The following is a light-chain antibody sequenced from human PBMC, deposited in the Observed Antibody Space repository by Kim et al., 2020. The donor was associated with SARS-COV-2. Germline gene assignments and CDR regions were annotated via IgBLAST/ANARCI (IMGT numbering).Light chain of an antibody. CDR3: QQYDRLIT. Sequence: LSPGERATLSCRTSQTVRSSYLAWYQQKPGQAPRLLIYDLSTRATGIPDRFSGSGSGTDFTLTISRLEPEDYAVYYCQQYDRLITFGQGTRLEIK. CDR1: QTVRSSY. CDR2: DLS. J-gene: IGKJ5*01. V-gene: IGKV3-20*01.